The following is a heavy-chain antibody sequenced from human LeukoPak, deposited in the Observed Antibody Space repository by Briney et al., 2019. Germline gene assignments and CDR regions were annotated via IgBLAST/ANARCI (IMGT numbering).Heavy chain of an antibody. CDR3: ARHGHHGDHDY. CDR2: IYYTGSS. J-gene: IGHJ4*02. V-gene: IGHV4-39*01. CDR1: GGSISRSSHY. Sequence: SETLSLTCTVSGGSISRSSHYWGWVRQPPGKGLEWIGSIYYTGSSYYNPSLKSRVTISVDTSKNQFSLRLSSVTAADTAVYHCARHGHHGDHDYWGQGTLVTVSS. D-gene: IGHD2-21*02.